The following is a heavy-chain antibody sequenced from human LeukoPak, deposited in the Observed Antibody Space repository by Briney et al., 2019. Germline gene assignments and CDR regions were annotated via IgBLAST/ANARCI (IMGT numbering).Heavy chain of an antibody. CDR2: IYYSGST. J-gene: IGHJ4*02. V-gene: IGHV4-39*07. Sequence: SETPSLTCTVSGGSISRSTYYWGWIRQPPGKGLEWIGSIYYSGSTYYNPSLKSRVTISVDTSKNQFSLKLNSVSAADTAVYYCARGVVAAPQTVDYWGQGTLVTVSS. CDR1: GGSISRSTYY. CDR3: ARGVVAAPQTVDY. D-gene: IGHD2-15*01.